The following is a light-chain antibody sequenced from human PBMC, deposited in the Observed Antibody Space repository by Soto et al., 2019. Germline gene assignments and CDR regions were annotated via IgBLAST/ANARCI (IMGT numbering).Light chain of an antibody. Sequence: EVVMTQSPATLSVSPGERATLSCRASQSVSSNLSWYQQKPGQAPRLLIFVASTTATSIPAWCSSSGSGKDFPLTISSLPYEVFAVYYCQQYNNWPWTFGQGTKVEIK. V-gene: IGKV3-15*01. CDR3: QQYNNWPWT. J-gene: IGKJ1*01. CDR1: QSVSSN. CDR2: VAS.